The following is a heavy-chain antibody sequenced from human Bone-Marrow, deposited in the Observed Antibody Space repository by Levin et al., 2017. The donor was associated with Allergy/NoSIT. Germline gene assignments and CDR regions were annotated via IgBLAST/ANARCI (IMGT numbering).Heavy chain of an antibody. Sequence: GGSLRLSCAASDFTFKTFYMNWVRQAPGEGLEWVAYISSSTRITFYADSVKGRFTISRDNAKKTLFLQMNSLRVEDTTKYYCARREYDAFDMWGQGTMVTVSS. V-gene: IGHV3-48*04. CDR2: ISSSTRIT. J-gene: IGHJ3*02. D-gene: IGHD2/OR15-2a*01. CDR3: ARREYDAFDM. CDR1: DFTFKTFY.